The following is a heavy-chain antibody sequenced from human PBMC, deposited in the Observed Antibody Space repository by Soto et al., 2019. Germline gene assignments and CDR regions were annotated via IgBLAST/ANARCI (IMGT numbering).Heavy chain of an antibody. D-gene: IGHD6-13*01. V-gene: IGHV3-30*18. CDR3: AKYTRSPPEDI. J-gene: IGHJ3*02. CDR2: ISYDGTSK. Sequence: GGSLRLSCAASGFTFSVYGMHWVRQAPGKGLEWVAVISYDGTSKYYADSVKGRFTISRDNSKNTLYLQMNSLRPEDTAVYYCAKYTRSPPEDIWGQGTMVTVSS. CDR1: GFTFSVYG.